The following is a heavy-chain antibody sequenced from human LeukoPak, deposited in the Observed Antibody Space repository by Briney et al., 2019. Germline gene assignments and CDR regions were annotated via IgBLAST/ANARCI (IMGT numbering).Heavy chain of an antibody. Sequence: PSETLSLTCTVSGGSIIGFYWTWIRQPPGKGLEWIGYIYSSGNTNYNPSLKSRITMSVDTSKNQFSLNLSSVTAADTAVYYCARGGYCSSTSCYGTFDYWGQGTLVTVSS. J-gene: IGHJ4*02. V-gene: IGHV4-59*01. CDR1: GGSIIGFY. CDR3: ARGGYCSSTSCYGTFDY. D-gene: IGHD2-2*01. CDR2: IYSSGNT.